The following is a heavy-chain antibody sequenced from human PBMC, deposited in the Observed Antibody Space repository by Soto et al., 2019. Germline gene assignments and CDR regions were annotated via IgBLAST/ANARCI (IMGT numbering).Heavy chain of an antibody. D-gene: IGHD3-16*01. CDR3: ARDLGGSHDY. V-gene: IGHV3-74*01. J-gene: IGHJ4*02. Sequence: LRLSCAASGFTFCTDWMHCFRQAPGKGLVWVSRIKTDGSVTTYADSVKGRFTISRDNAKNTLYLQMNTLRAEDTAVYYCARDLGGSHDYWGRGTLVTVSS. CDR2: IKTDGSVT. CDR1: GFTFCTDW.